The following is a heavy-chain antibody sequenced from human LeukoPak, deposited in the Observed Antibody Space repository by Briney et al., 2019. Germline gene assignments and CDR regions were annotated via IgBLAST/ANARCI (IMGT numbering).Heavy chain of an antibody. V-gene: IGHV4-39*01. J-gene: IGHJ4*02. CDR3: AMLWFGESTSLYYFDY. Sequence: SETLSLTCTVSGGSISSSSYYWGWTRQPPGKGLEWIGSIYYSGSTYYNPSLKSRVTISVDMSKKQLSLKVNSVTAADTAVYYCAMLWFGESTSLYYFDYWGQGTLVTVSS. CDR1: GGSISSSSYY. D-gene: IGHD3-10*01. CDR2: IYYSGST.